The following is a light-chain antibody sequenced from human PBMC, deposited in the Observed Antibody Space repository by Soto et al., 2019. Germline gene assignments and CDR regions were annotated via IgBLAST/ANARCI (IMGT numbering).Light chain of an antibody. J-gene: IGKJ4*01. V-gene: IGKV1-5*01. CDR3: QQYITYSPLT. Sequence: DIQMTQSPSTLSAYVGDRVTITCRASQSISRWLAWYQQKPGKAPKLLIYDASTLESGVPSRFSGRGSGTEFTLTISSLQPDDFATYSGQQYITYSPLTFGGGTKLEIK. CDR2: DAS. CDR1: QSISRW.